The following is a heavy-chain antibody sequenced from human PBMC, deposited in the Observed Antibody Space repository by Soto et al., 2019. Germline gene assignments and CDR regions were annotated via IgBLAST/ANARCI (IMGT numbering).Heavy chain of an antibody. CDR1: GGTFSSYA. CDR3: ARSGGSDVISAYGAFDI. Sequence: QVQLVQSGAEVKKPGSSVKVSCKASGGTFSSYAISWVRQAPGQGLEWMGGIIPIFGTANYAQKFQGRVTITADESTSTAYMERSSLRSEDTAVYYCARSGGSDVISAYGAFDIWGQGTMVTVSS. D-gene: IGHD6-19*01. J-gene: IGHJ3*02. CDR2: IIPIFGTA. V-gene: IGHV1-69*01.